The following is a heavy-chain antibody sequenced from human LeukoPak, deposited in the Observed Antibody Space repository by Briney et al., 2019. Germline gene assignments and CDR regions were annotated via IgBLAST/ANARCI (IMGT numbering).Heavy chain of an antibody. J-gene: IGHJ4*02. D-gene: IGHD2-15*01. CDR2: MNPNSGNT. Sequence: ASVKVSCKASGYTFTSYDINWVRQATGQGLEWMGWMNPNSGNTGYAQKFQGRVTMTRNTSISTAYMELSSLRSEDTAVYYCARGNWGYCSGGSGYGGGNYFDYWGQGTLVTVSS. CDR1: GYTFTSYD. CDR3: ARGNWGYCSGGSGYGGGNYFDY. V-gene: IGHV1-8*01.